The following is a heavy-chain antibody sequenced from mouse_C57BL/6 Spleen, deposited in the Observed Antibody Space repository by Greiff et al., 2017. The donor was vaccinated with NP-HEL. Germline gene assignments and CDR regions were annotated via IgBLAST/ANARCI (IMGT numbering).Heavy chain of an antibody. D-gene: IGHD1-1*01. V-gene: IGHV5-17*01. CDR1: G. CDR2: ISSGSSTI. CDR3: ARRAVVATEYAMDY. Sequence: EVKVVESGGGLVKPGGSLKLSCAASGMHWVRQAPEKGLEWVAYISSGSSTIYYADTVKGRFTISRDNAKNTLFLQMTSLRSEDTAMYYCARRAVVATEYAMDYWGQGTSVTVSS. J-gene: IGHJ4*01.